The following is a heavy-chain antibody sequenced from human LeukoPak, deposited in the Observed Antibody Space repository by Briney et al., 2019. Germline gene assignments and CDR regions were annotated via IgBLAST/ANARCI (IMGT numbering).Heavy chain of an antibody. J-gene: IGHJ3*02. CDR2: ISGSGGST. CDR3: ARDQFTSHRHLPTAMVTPGAFDI. D-gene: IGHD5-18*01. V-gene: IGHV3-23*01. Sequence: AGGSLRLSCAASGFTFSSYAMSWVRQAPGKGLEWVSAISGSGGSTYYADSVKGRFTISRDNSKNTLYLQMNSLRAEDTAVYYCARDQFTSHRHLPTAMVTPGAFDIWGQGTMVTVSS. CDR1: GFTFSSYA.